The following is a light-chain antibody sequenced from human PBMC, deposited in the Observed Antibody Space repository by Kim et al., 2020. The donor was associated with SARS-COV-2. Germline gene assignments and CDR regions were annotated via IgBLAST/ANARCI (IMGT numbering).Light chain of an antibody. CDR2: GKN. CDR1: SLRTFY. V-gene: IGLV3-19*01. J-gene: IGLJ1*01. CDR3: NSRDSSGNHYV. Sequence: LGQTVRIPCQGDSLRTFYASWYQQKPGQAPVLVIYGKNNRPSGIPDRFSGSSSGNTASLTITGAQAEDEADYYCNSRDSSGNHYVFGTGTKVTVL.